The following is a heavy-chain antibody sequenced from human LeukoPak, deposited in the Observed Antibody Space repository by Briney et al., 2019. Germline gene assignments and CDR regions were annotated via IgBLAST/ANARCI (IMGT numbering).Heavy chain of an antibody. V-gene: IGHV3-53*01. CDR3: ARSQGGTMSLRHFDL. J-gene: IGHJ2*01. CDR1: GFTVSSNY. D-gene: IGHD3-22*01. CDR2: INSGGNA. Sequence: GGSLRLSCAASGFTVSSNYMNWVRQAPGKGLEWVSVINSGGNAYYTTSAKGRFTISRDNSKNMLYLQMNSLRAEDTAVYYCARSQGGTMSLRHFDLGGRGTLVTVSS.